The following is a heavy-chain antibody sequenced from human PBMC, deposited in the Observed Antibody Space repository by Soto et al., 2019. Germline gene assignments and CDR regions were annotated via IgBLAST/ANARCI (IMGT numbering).Heavy chain of an antibody. V-gene: IGHV3-23*01. CDR1: GFTFSSYA. Sequence: GGSLRLSCAASGFTFSSYAMSWVRQAPGKGLEWVSAISGSGGSTYYADSVKGRFTISRDNSKNTLYLQMNSLRAGDTAVYYCAKEGYSGSYPGAPPDFDYWGQGTLVTVSS. J-gene: IGHJ4*02. CDR3: AKEGYSGSYPGAPPDFDY. CDR2: ISGSGGST. D-gene: IGHD1-26*01.